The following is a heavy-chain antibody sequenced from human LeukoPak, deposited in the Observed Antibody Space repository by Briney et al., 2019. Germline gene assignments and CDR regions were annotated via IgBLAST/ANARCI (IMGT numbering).Heavy chain of an antibody. Sequence: PGGSLRLSCAAPGFTFSSYDMHWVRQATGKGLEWVSAIGTAGDTYYPGSVKGRFTISRENAKNSLYLQMNSLRAGDTAVYYCARGELRGYMDVWGKGTTVTVSS. D-gene: IGHD1-7*01. CDR3: ARGELRGYMDV. CDR2: IGTAGDT. CDR1: GFTFSSYD. V-gene: IGHV3-13*01. J-gene: IGHJ6*03.